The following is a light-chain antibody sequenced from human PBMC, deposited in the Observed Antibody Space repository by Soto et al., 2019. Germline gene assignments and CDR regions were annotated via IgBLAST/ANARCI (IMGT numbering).Light chain of an antibody. CDR2: EVT. Sequence: QSALAQPPSASGSPGQSVTISCTGTSSDFGDNYVSWYQQQLGKAPKLIIYEVTLRPSGFPDRFSGSKSGNTASLTVSGLQADDEADYDCSAYAGSNTVVFGTGTKLTVL. V-gene: IGLV2-8*01. CDR3: SAYAGSNTVV. CDR1: SSDFGDNY. J-gene: IGLJ1*01.